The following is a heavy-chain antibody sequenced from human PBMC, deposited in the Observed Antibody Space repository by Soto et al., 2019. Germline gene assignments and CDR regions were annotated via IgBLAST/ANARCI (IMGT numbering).Heavy chain of an antibody. D-gene: IGHD3-3*01. V-gene: IGHV1-24*01. CDR3: SGAAMVFGDYYYGMDV. CDR1: GYTLTELS. Sequence: ASVKVSCKVSGYTLTELSMHWVRQAPGKGLEWMGGFDPEDGETIYAQKFQGRVTMTEGTSTDTAYMELSSLRSEDTAVYYCSGAAMVFGDYYYGMDVWGQGTTVTVSS. J-gene: IGHJ6*02. CDR2: FDPEDGET.